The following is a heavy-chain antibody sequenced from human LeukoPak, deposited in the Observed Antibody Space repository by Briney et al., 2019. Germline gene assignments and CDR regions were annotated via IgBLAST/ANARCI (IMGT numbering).Heavy chain of an antibody. CDR1: GGTFSSYA. V-gene: IGHV1-69*05. D-gene: IGHD3-10*01. CDR3: ARSYGSGLNWFDP. J-gene: IGHJ5*02. Sequence: ASVKVSCKASGGTFSSYAISWVRQAPEQGLEWMGGIIPIFGTANYAQKFQGRVTITTDESTSTAYMELSSLRSEDTAVYYCARSYGSGLNWFDPWGQGTLVTVSS. CDR2: IIPIFGTA.